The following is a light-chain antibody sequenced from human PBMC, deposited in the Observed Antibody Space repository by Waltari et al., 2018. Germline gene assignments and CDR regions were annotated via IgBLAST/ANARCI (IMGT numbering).Light chain of an antibody. V-gene: IGKV1-9*01. CDR3: QQLNTYPLT. CDR1: QGIDNY. CDR2: EAS. Sequence: IQLTQSPSSLSASVGHRVTITCRATQGIDNYLGWYQQKPGKAPKLLIYEASTLQSGVPSRFSGSGSGTDFTLTISSLQPADFATYYCQQLNTYPLTFGGGTKVDIK. J-gene: IGKJ4*01.